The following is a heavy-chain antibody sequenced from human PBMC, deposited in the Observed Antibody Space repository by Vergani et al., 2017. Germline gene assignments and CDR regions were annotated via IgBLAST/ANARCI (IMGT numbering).Heavy chain of an antibody. CDR1: GGSISSGSYY. J-gene: IGHJ4*02. CDR3: AGGGGPGDY. Sequence: QVQLQESGPGLVKPSQTLSLTCTVSGGSISSGSYYWSWLRPPAGKGLEWIGRIYTSGSTNYNPSLKSRVTISVDTSKNQFSLKLSSVTAADTAVYYCAGGGGPGDYGGQGTLVTVSS. D-gene: IGHD6-25*01. CDR2: IYTSGST. V-gene: IGHV4-61*02.